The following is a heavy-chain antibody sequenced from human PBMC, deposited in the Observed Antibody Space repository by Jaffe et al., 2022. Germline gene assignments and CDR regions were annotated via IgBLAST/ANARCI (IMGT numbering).Heavy chain of an antibody. J-gene: IGHJ3*02. D-gene: IGHD3-22*01. Sequence: QVQLQESGPGLVKPSGTLSLTCAVSGGSISSSNWWSWIRQPPGKGLEWIGEIYHSGSTNYNPSLKSRVTISVDKSKNQFSLKLSSVTAADTAVYYCARRRGVLASYYYDSSGYGAFDIWGQGTMVTVSS. V-gene: IGHV4-4*02. CDR2: IYHSGST. CDR1: GGSISSSNW. CDR3: ARRRGVLASYYYDSSGYGAFDI.